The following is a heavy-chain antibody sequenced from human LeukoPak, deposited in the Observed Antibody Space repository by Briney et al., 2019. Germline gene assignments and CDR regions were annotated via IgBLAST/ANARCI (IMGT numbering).Heavy chain of an antibody. V-gene: IGHV6-1*01. CDR1: GDSVSSNSAA. J-gene: IGHJ3*02. CDR3: ARAGSSSWYGPPGDRVSVSAFDI. Sequence: SQTLSLTCAISGDSVSSNSAAWNWIRQSPSRGLEWLGRTYYRSKWYNDYAVSVKSRITINPDTSKNQFSLQLNSVTPEDTAVYYCARAGSSSWYGPPGDRVSVSAFDIWGQGTMVTVSS. CDR2: TYYRSKWYN. D-gene: IGHD6-13*01.